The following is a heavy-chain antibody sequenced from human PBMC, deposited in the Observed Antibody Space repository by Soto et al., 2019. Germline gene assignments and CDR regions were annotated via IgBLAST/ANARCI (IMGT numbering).Heavy chain of an antibody. D-gene: IGHD5-12*01. Sequence: ASVKVSCKASGYTFTSYYMHWLRQAPGQGLEWMGIINPSGGSTSYAQKFQGRVTMTRDTSTSTVYMELSSLRSEDTAVYYCARVRRVATTPYYYYYGMDVWGQGTTVTVSS. V-gene: IGHV1-46*01. CDR3: ARVRRVATTPYYYYYGMDV. J-gene: IGHJ6*02. CDR2: INPSGGST. CDR1: GYTFTSYY.